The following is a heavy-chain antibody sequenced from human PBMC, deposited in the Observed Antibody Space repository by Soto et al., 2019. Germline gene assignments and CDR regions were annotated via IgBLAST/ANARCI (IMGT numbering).Heavy chain of an antibody. D-gene: IGHD1-26*01. CDR3: TTHEEGAPWAGGFDS. V-gene: IGHV3-23*01. CDR2: IRPGGDST. J-gene: IGHJ5*01. CDR1: GFRFRTRA. Sequence: LGGSLRLSCAASGFRFRTRAMSWVRQAPGKGLEWVASIRPGGDSTYYADSVKGRFAVSRDNSNVTLYLQMDSLRVEDTAIYYCTTHEEGAPWAGGFDSWGQGTLVTVSS.